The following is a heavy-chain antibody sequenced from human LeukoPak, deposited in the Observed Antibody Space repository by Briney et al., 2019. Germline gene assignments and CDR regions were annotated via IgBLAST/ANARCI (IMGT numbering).Heavy chain of an antibody. J-gene: IGHJ4*02. D-gene: IGHD1-14*01. CDR1: GFTFSSYA. Sequence: PGGSLRLSCAASGFTFSSYAMPWVRQAPGKGLEWVAVISYDGSNKYYADSVKGRFTISRDNSKNTLYLQMNSLRAEDTAVYYCARDPRKDYYFDYWGQGTLVTVSS. CDR3: ARDPRKDYYFDY. CDR2: ISYDGSNK. V-gene: IGHV3-30-3*01.